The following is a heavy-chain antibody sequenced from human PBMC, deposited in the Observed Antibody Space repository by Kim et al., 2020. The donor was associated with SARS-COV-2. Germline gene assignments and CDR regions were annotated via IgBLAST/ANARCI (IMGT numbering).Heavy chain of an antibody. Sequence: GGSLRLSCAASGFTFSSYGMHWVRQAPGKGLEWVAVISYDGSNKYYADSVKGRFTISRDNSKNTLYLPMNSLRAEDTAVYYCTKRDIDWYIDYWGQGTLVTVS. CDR2: ISYDGSNK. D-gene: IGHD2-15*01. J-gene: IGHJ4*02. CDR1: GFTFSSYG. CDR3: TKRDIDWYIDY. V-gene: IGHV3-30*18.